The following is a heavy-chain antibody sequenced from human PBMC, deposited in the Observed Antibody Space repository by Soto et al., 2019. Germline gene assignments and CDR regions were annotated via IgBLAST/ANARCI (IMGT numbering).Heavy chain of an antibody. CDR2: VIPVFRTP. D-gene: IGHD6-19*01. V-gene: IGHV1-69*12. J-gene: IGHJ4*02. CDR3: ARGAVAGRGDY. Sequence: QVHLVQSGAEVKKPGSSVKVSYKASGGTFSTYAITWVRQAPGQGLEWMGGVIPVFRTPNYAQKFRGRVTITADESTSTVYMELSSLISEDTAVYYCARGAVAGRGDYWGQGTQVSVSS. CDR1: GGTFSTYA.